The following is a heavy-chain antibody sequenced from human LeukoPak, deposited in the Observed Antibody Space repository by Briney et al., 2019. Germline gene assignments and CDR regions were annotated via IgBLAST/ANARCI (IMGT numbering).Heavy chain of an antibody. Sequence: GGSLRLSCAASGFTFSSFAINWVRLAPGKGLEWVSSIGTGGTATYYADSVKGRFTISRDNSKNTLYLQLNSLRAEDTAVYYCARVKTGGGYSDYWGQGTLVTVSS. D-gene: IGHD3-22*01. J-gene: IGHJ4*02. CDR2: IGTGGTAT. V-gene: IGHV3-23*01. CDR1: GFTFSSFA. CDR3: ARVKTGGGYSDY.